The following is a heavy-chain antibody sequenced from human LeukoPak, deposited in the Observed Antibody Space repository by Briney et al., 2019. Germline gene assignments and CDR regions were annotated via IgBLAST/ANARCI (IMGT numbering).Heavy chain of an antibody. D-gene: IGHD6-13*01. CDR3: ARGLYSSSWYFSHFDY. Sequence: KTSETLSLTCAVYGGSFSGYYWSWIRQPPGKGLEWIGEINHSGSTNYNPSLKSRATISVDTSKNQFSLKLSSVTAADTAVYYCARGLYSSSWYFSHFDYWGQGTLVTVSS. J-gene: IGHJ4*02. CDR2: INHSGST. V-gene: IGHV4-34*01. CDR1: GGSFSGYY.